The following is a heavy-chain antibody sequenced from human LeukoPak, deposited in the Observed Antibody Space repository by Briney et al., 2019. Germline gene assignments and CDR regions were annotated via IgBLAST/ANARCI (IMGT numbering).Heavy chain of an antibody. V-gene: IGHV1-18*01. CDR2: ISAYNGNT. Sequence: ASVKVSCKASGYTFTSYGISWVRQAPGQGLEWMGWISAYNGNTNCAQKLQGRVTMTTDTSTSTAYMELRRLRSDDTAVYYCARVGDCSSTSCYRPHYYYGMDVWGQGTTVTVSS. CDR3: ARVGDCSSTSCYRPHYYYGMDV. J-gene: IGHJ6*02. D-gene: IGHD2-2*02. CDR1: GYTFTSYG.